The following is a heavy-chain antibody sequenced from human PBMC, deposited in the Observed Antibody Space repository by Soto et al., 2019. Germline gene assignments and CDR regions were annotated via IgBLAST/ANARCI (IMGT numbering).Heavy chain of an antibody. V-gene: IGHV1-18*01. CDR1: GYTFTSYG. D-gene: IGHD3-9*01. Sequence: WASVKVSCKASGYTFTSYGISWVRQAPGQGLEWMGWISAYNGNTNYAQKLQGRVTMTTDTSTSTAYMELRSLRSDDTAVYYCARIEGGTGYYNFVHDYFDYWGQGTLVTVSS. CDR3: ARIEGGTGYYNFVHDYFDY. J-gene: IGHJ4*02. CDR2: ISAYNGNT.